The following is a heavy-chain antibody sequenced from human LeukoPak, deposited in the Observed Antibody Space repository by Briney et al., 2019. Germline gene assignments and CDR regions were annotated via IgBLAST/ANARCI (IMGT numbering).Heavy chain of an antibody. CDR2: MKQDGSEK. Sequence: SWGSLSLTCAASGFTFSNYWMSWVRQAPGKGLEWVANMKQDGSEKYYVDSVKGRFTISRDNAKNSLYLQMNSLRAEDTAMYYCASGNQLRYWGQGTLVTVSS. CDR1: GFTFSNYW. V-gene: IGHV3-7*01. D-gene: IGHD2-2*01. J-gene: IGHJ4*03. CDR3: ASGNQLRY.